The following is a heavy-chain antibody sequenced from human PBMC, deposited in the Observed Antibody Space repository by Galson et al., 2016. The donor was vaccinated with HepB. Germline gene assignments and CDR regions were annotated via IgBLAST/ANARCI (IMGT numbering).Heavy chain of an antibody. CDR1: GYRFTSYW. CDR2: IYPGDSHT. Sequence: QSGAEVKKPGESLKISCKGSGYRFTSYWIGWVRQMPGKGLEWMGNIYPGDSHTRYSPSLQGQVTISADKSINIAYLQWNSLRATDTAMYYCVRLAHYTGKNCHVYFDLWARGTPVTVSS. J-gene: IGHJ2*01. D-gene: IGHD2-8*02. V-gene: IGHV5-51*01. CDR3: VRLAHYTGKNCHVYFDL.